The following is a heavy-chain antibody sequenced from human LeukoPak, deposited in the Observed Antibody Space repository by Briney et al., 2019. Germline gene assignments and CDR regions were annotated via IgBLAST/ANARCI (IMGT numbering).Heavy chain of an antibody. J-gene: IGHJ3*02. D-gene: IGHD1-26*01. Sequence: ASVKVSCKASGYTFTGYYMHWVRQAPGQGLEWMGWINPNSGGTNYAQKFQGRVTVTRDTSISTAYMELSRLRSDDTAVYYCARGTKWELVAFDIWGQGTMVTVSS. CDR3: ARGTKWELVAFDI. CDR1: GYTFTGYY. CDR2: INPNSGGT. V-gene: IGHV1-2*02.